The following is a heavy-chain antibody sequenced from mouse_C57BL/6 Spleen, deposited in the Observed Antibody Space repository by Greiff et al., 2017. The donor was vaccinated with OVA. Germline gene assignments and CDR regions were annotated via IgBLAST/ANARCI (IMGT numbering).Heavy chain of an antibody. Sequence: QVQLQQSGAELVKPGASVKISCKASGYAFSSYWMNWVKQRPGKGLEWIGQIYTGDGDTNYNGKFKGQATLTADKSSSTAYMQLSSLTSEDSAVDFCARRDSNYGGFAYWGQGTLVTVSA. CDR1: GYAFSSYW. J-gene: IGHJ3*01. CDR3: ARRDSNYGGFAY. CDR2: IYTGDGDT. V-gene: IGHV1-80*01. D-gene: IGHD2-5*01.